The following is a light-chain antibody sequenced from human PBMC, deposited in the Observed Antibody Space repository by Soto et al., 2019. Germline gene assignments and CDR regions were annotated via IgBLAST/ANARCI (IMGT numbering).Light chain of an antibody. Sequence: EIVLTQSPGTLSLSPGERATLSCRASQSVRSNYLAWYQQKPGQAPRLLIYGASSRATGIPDRFSGSGSGTDFTLTISRLEPEDFAVYYCQQYGDSPWTFGQGTKVDIK. CDR2: GAS. CDR1: QSVRSNY. CDR3: QQYGDSPWT. J-gene: IGKJ1*01. V-gene: IGKV3-20*01.